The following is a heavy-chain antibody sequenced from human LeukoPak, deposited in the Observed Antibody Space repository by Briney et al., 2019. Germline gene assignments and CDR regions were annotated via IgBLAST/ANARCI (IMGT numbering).Heavy chain of an antibody. Sequence: SETLSLTCTVSGASISPYYWSWIRQPAGKGLEWIGRIYNSGYNNYNPSLEGRVTISVDTYKNQFSWKLSSLDAADTAVYYCARHSFPYYYGSGSHQGGFDYWGQGTLVTVSS. CDR1: GASISPYY. J-gene: IGHJ4*02. V-gene: IGHV4-4*07. D-gene: IGHD3-10*01. CDR3: ARHSFPYYYGSGSHQGGFDY. CDR2: IYNSGYN.